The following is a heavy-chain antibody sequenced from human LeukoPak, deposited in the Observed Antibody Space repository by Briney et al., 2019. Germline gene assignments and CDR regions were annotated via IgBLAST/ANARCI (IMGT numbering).Heavy chain of an antibody. CDR2: ISAYNGNT. V-gene: IGHV1-18*01. CDR1: GYTFTSYG. Sequence: VASVKVSCKASGYTFTSYGISWVRQAPGQGLEWMGWISAYNGNTNYAQKLQGRVTMTTDTSTSTAYMELRSLRSDDTAVYYCARDYYDSSGYAEYFQHWGQGTLVTVSS. CDR3: ARDYYDSSGYAEYFQH. J-gene: IGHJ1*01. D-gene: IGHD3-22*01.